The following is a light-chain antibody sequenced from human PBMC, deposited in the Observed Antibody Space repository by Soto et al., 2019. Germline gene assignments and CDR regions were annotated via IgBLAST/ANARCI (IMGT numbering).Light chain of an antibody. Sequence: QAVVTQPPSASGTPGQRVTISCSGSSSNIGSHTVSWYQKFPGSAPKLLIYSDNQRPSGVPDRFSGSKSGTSASLAISGLQSEDEADYYCAAWDDSLNGRVLFGGGTKVTVL. CDR2: SDN. V-gene: IGLV1-44*01. J-gene: IGLJ2*01. CDR1: SSNIGSHT. CDR3: AAWDDSLNGRVL.